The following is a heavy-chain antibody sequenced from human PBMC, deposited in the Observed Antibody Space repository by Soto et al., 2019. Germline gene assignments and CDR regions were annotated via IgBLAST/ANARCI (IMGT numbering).Heavy chain of an antibody. CDR2: INPNSGGT. J-gene: IGHJ4*03. CDR3: ARALSSIIMLVVVITGGVLAF. V-gene: IGHV1-2*02. CDR1: GYTFTGYY. D-gene: IGHD3-22*01. Sequence: ASVKVSCKTSGYTFTGYYMHWVRQAPGQGLEWMGWINPNSGGTNYAQKFQGRVSMTRDTSISTAYMELSRLRSDDTAVYYCARALSSIIMLVVVITGGVLAFWGQGTLVTGSS.